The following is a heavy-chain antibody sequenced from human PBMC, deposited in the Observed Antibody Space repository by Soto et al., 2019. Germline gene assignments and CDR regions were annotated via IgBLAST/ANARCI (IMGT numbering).Heavy chain of an antibody. D-gene: IGHD5-18*01. CDR2: IFYSGST. V-gene: IGHV4-30-4*01. J-gene: IGHJ6*02. CDR1: GGSISSGDYY. Sequence: SETLSLTCTVSGGSISSGDYYWSWIRQPPGKGLEWIGYIFYSGSTYYNPSLKSRVTISVDTSKNQFSLKLTSVTAADTAVYYCARWIQLWSPIGRHYRYGDVWGQGTTVT. CDR3: ARWIQLWSPIGRHYRYGDV.